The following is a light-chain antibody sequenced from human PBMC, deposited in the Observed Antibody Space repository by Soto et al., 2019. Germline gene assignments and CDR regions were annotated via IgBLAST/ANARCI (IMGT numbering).Light chain of an antibody. CDR3: QQYGSSPLT. CDR1: QSVNSNS. V-gene: IGKV3-20*01. Sequence: EIVLTQSPGTLSLSPGERATLSCGASQSVNSNSLAWYQQKPGQAPRLLFYAASNRATGVPDRFSGSGSGTDFTLTISRVEPEDFAVYHCQQYGSSPLTFGGGTKVEIK. J-gene: IGKJ4*01. CDR2: AAS.